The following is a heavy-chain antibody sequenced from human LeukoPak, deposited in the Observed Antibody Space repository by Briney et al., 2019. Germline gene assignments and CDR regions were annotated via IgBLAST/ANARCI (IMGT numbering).Heavy chain of an antibody. CDR1: GGSISSYY. CDR3: ASSRDSSLGY. CDR2: ISYSGST. J-gene: IGHJ4*02. V-gene: IGHV4-59*01. Sequence: SETLSLTCTVSGGSISSYYWSWIRQPPGKGLEWIGYISYSGSTNYNPSLKSRVTISVDTSKNQFSLKLSSVTAADTAVYYCASSRDSSLGYWGQGTLVTVSS. D-gene: IGHD3-22*01.